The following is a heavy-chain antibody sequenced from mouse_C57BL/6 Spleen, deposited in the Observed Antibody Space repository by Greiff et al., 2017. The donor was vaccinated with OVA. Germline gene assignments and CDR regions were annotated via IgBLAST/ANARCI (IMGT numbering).Heavy chain of an antibody. Sequence: QVQLKESGAELVRPGASVTLSCKASGYTFTDYEMHWVKQTPVHGLEWIGAIDPETGGTAYNQKFKGKAILTADKSSSTAYMELRSLTSEDSAVYYCTGYDYEDAMDYWGQGTSVTVSS. D-gene: IGHD2-4*01. CDR1: GYTFTDYE. J-gene: IGHJ4*01. CDR3: TGYDYEDAMDY. CDR2: IDPETGGT. V-gene: IGHV1-15*01.